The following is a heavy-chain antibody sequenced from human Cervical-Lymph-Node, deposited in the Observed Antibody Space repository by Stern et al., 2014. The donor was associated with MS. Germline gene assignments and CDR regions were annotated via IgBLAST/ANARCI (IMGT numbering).Heavy chain of an antibody. V-gene: IGHV5-51*01. Sequence: EVQLVESGAELIRPGESLKISCKGSGFTFSIYWIAWVRQMPGKGLEWMGIIYPGDSETRYSPYFQGQVTMSADKSPSTAYLQWSSLNASDTAMYFCARQTTAWASDVWGQGTLVTVSS. J-gene: IGHJ4*02. CDR2: IYPGDSET. CDR3: ARQTTAWASDV. D-gene: IGHD1-14*01. CDR1: GFTFSIYW.